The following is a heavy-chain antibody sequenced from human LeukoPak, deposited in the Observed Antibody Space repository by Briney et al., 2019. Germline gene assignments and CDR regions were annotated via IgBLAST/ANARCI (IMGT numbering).Heavy chain of an antibody. V-gene: IGHV4-59*01. J-gene: IGHJ4*02. CDR1: RGSISGYY. CDR3: AKRGRSSWYFDY. D-gene: IGHD6-13*01. CDR2: IHYSGTT. Sequence: SETLSLTCTVSRGSISGYYWNWIRQPPGKGLEWIGYIHYSGTTNYNPSLKSRVTISVDTSKNQLSLKLSSVTAADTAVYFCAKRGRSSWYFDYWGQGTQVTVSS.